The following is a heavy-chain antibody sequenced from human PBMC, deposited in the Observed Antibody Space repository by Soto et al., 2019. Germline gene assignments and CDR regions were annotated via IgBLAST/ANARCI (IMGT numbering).Heavy chain of an antibody. J-gene: IGHJ5*02. V-gene: IGHV4-4*02. D-gene: IGHD2-2*01. Sequence: SETLSLTCAVSDDSISSSNWWTWVRQPPGKGLEWIGEIYHSGSTNYNPSLKSRVTISVDKSKNQFSLKLSSVTAADTAVYYCARGHVQIRYQLPKGNWFDPWGQGTLVTVSS. CDR2: IYHSGST. CDR3: ARGHVQIRYQLPKGNWFDP. CDR1: DDSISSSNW.